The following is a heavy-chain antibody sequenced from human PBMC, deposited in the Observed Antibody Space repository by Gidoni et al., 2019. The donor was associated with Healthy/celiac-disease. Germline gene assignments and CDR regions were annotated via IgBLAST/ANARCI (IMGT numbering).Heavy chain of an antibody. Sequence: QVQLVESGGGVVQPGRSLRLSCAASGFTFISYGMHWVRQGPGKGLEWVAVISYDGSNKYYADSVKGRFTISRDNSKNTLYLQMNSLRAEDTAVYYCAKEVGAYCGGDCPLPDYWGQGTLVTVSS. CDR3: AKEVGAYCGGDCPLPDY. CDR2: ISYDGSNK. J-gene: IGHJ4*02. CDR1: GFTFISYG. D-gene: IGHD2-21*02. V-gene: IGHV3-30*18.